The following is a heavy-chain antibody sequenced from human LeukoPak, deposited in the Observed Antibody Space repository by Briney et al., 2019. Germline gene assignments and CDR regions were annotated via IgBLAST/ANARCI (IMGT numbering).Heavy chain of an antibody. CDR3: ARTYSGSYYVFDY. CDR2: ISNNGGST. V-gene: IGHV3-64D*09. Sequence: GGSLRLSCSASGFTFSGYAMLWVRQAPGKGLECVSAISNNGGSTYYADSVKGRFTVSRDNSKNTLHLQMSSLRAEDTAVYYCARTYSGSYYVFDYWGQGTLVTVSP. D-gene: IGHD1-26*01. CDR1: GFTFSGYA. J-gene: IGHJ4*02.